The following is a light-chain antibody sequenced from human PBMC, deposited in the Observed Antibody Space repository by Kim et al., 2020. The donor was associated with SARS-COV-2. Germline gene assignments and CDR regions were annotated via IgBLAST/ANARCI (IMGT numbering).Light chain of an antibody. Sequence: SPGDTATLSCRASQSVATNLAWYQQKPGQAPRLLIFGAGTRSTGVPARFSGRGSGTDFTLTISSLQSEDFAVYYCQQYNNWPPYTFGQGTKVDIK. CDR1: QSVATN. CDR2: GAG. CDR3: QQYNNWPPYT. V-gene: IGKV3-15*01. J-gene: IGKJ2*01.